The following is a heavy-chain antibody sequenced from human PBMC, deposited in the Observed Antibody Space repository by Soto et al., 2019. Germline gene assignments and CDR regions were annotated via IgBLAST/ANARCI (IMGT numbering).Heavy chain of an antibody. CDR3: TRGFPSYFDS. J-gene: IGHJ4*02. CDR2: LNEDGGSA. Sequence: PGGSLRLSCVASGFIFNNHWMHWVRQVPGKGLVWVSGLNEDGGSAVYADSVKGRFSIYRDNAKNTLYLQMNSLRAEDTAVYYCTRGFPSYFDSWGLGALVTVSS. V-gene: IGHV3-74*01. CDR1: GFIFNNHW. D-gene: IGHD3-3*01.